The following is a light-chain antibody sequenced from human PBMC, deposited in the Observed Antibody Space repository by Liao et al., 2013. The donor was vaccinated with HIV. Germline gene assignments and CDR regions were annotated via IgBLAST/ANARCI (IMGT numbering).Light chain of an antibody. J-gene: IGLJ3*02. CDR3: QVWDSSSDQRV. Sequence: SYELTQPPSVSVSPGQTASITCSGDKLGDKYACWYQQKPGQSPVLVIYQDSKRPSGIPERFSGSNSGNTATLTISRVEAGDEADYYCQVWDSSSDQRVFGGGTKLTVL. CDR2: QDS. V-gene: IGLV3-1*01. CDR1: KLGDKY.